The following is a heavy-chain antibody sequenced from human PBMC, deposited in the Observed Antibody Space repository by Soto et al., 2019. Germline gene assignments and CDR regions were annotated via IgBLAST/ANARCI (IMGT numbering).Heavy chain of an antibody. CDR3: AIARLDYYDSSGPFDY. CDR2: INHSGST. Sequence: SETLSLSCAVYGGSFSGYYWSWIRQPPGKGLEWIGEINHSGSTNYNPSLKSRVTISVDTSKNQFSLKLSSVTAADTAVYYCAIARLDYYDSSGPFDYWGQGTLVTVSS. D-gene: IGHD3-22*01. V-gene: IGHV4-34*01. J-gene: IGHJ4*02. CDR1: GGSFSGYY.